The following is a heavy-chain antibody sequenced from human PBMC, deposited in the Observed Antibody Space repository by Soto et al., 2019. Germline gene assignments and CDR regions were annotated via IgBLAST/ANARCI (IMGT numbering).Heavy chain of an antibody. J-gene: IGHJ4*02. CDR1: SGSISSNNW. CDR2: IYHSGST. D-gene: IGHD1-26*01. CDR3: ARVGNMGYFDY. V-gene: IGHV4-4*02. Sequence: QVQLQESGPGLVKPSGTLSLTCAVSSGSISSNNWWTWVRQPPGKGLEWIGEIYHSGSTNYNPSLKSRVTLSVDKSKNHFSLKLSSVTAADTTVYYCARVGNMGYFDYWGQGTLVTVSS.